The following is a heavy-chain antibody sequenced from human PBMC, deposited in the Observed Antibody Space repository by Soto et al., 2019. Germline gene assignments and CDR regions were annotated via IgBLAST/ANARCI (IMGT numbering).Heavy chain of an antibody. CDR2: ISYDGSNK. D-gene: IGHD3-3*01. V-gene: IGHV3-30*03. J-gene: IGHJ6*02. CDR1: GFTFSSYG. Sequence: QVQLVESGGGVVQPGRSLRLSCAASGFTFSSYGMHWVRQAPGKGLEWVAVISYDGSNKYYAESVKGRFTISRDNSKNQLHLKMNSLRAEDKAVYYCEHCLIRIFGVVTTRRDYDGMDVWGQGTTVTVSS. CDR3: EHCLIRIFGVVTTRRDYDGMDV.